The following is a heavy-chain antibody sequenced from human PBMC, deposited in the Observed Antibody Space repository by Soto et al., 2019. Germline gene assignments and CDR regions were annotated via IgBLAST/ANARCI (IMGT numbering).Heavy chain of an antibody. D-gene: IGHD1-1*01. J-gene: IGHJ4*02. V-gene: IGHV4-30-4*01. Sequence: SETLSLTCTVSGGSISRDDYYWTWIRQPPGKGLEWIGYIYYSGRTKYNPALESRIAISIDTSKNHFSLKLSSVSAADTAVYYCAGDRSNSPDYFDYWGQGTLVPVSS. CDR1: GGSISRDDYY. CDR2: IYYSGRT. CDR3: AGDRSNSPDYFDY.